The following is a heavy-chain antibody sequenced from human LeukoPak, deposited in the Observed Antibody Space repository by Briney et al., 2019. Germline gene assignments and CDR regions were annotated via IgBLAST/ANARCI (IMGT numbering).Heavy chain of an antibody. V-gene: IGHV1-69*05. D-gene: IGHD3-10*01. CDR1: EGTFSSYA. Sequence: GASVKVSCKASEGTFSSYAISWVRQAPGQGLEWMGRIIPIFGTANYAQKFQGRVTITTDESTSTAYMELSSLRSEDTAVYYCAREGRRITMVRGVNYFDYWGQGTLVTLSS. J-gene: IGHJ4*02. CDR3: AREGRRITMVRGVNYFDY. CDR2: IIPIFGTA.